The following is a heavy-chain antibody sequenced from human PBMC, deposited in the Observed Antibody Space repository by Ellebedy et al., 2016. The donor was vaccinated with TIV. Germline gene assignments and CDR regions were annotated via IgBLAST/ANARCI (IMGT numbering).Heavy chain of an antibody. J-gene: IGHJ4*02. V-gene: IGHV4-39*01. Sequence: SETLSLXXTVSGSSISTRRSYWAWIRQHPGKGLEWIGTIYYSGSTYYNPSLKSRVTMSVDTSKNQFSLKLSSVTAADTAVFYCARQYYDSTGYYRRFDYWGQGTLVTVSS. CDR2: IYYSGST. CDR1: GSSISTRRSY. CDR3: ARQYYDSTGYYRRFDY. D-gene: IGHD3-22*01.